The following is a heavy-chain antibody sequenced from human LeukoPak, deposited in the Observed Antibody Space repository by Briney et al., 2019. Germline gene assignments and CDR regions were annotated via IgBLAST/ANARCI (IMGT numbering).Heavy chain of an antibody. V-gene: IGHV3-48*04. CDR3: ARDGVVVAAGNDY. CDR2: ISSSSSTI. CDR1: GFTFSSYS. J-gene: IGHJ4*02. D-gene: IGHD2-15*01. Sequence: GGSQRLSCAASGFTFSSYSMNWVRQAAGRGLEWVSYISSSSSTIYYADSVQGRFTISRDNANNSLYLQMNSLRAEDTAVYYCARDGVVVAAGNDYWGQGTLVTVSS.